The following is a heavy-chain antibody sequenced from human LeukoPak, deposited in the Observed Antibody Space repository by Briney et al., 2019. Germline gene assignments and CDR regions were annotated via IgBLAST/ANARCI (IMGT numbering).Heavy chain of an antibody. CDR2: IYHSGST. Sequence: SGTLSFTCAVSGGSISSSNWWSWVRQPPGKGLEWIGEIYHSGSTNYNPSLKSRVTISVDKSKNQFSLKLSSVTAADTAVYYCARDQPDDYYYYYMDVWGKGTTVTVSS. CDR3: ARDQPDDYYYYYMDV. V-gene: IGHV4-4*02. CDR1: GGSISSSNW. J-gene: IGHJ6*03. D-gene: IGHD1-14*01.